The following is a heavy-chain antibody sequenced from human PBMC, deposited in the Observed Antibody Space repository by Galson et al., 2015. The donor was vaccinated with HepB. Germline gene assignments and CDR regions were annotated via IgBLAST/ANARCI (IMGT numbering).Heavy chain of an antibody. V-gene: IGHV3-21*01. J-gene: IGHJ6*02. D-gene: IGHD1-26*01. CDR3: ARGIGRWESRLYYGMDV. Sequence: SLRLSCAASGFTFSSYSMNWVRQAPGKGLEWVSSISSSSSYIYYADSVKGRFTISRDNAENSLYLQLNSLRAEDTAVYYCARGIGRWESRLYYGMDVWGQGTTVTVSS. CDR1: GFTFSSYS. CDR2: ISSSSSYI.